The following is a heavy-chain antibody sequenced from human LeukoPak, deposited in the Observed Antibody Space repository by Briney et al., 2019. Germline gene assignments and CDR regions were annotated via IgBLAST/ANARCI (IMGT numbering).Heavy chain of an antibody. CDR1: GGSISSSSYY. Sequence: SDTLSLTCTVSGGSISSSSYYWRWIRQPPGKGLEWIGSIYYSGSTYYNPSLKSRVTISVDTSKNQFSLKLSSVTAADTAVYYCARLRGSSDFDYWGQGTLVTVSS. CDR2: IYYSGST. V-gene: IGHV4-39*01. J-gene: IGHJ4*02. D-gene: IGHD6-6*01. CDR3: ARLRGSSDFDY.